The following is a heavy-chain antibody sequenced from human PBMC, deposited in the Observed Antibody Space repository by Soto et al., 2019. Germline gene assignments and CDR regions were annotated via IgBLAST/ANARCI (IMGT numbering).Heavy chain of an antibody. CDR1: GFTFSKYG. CDR2: ISNNGAHT. J-gene: IGHJ6*03. V-gene: IGHV3-64*02. Sequence: SGGSLRLSCAASGFTFSKYGMHWVRQAPGKGLEYVSGISNNGAHTDYAESVKGRFTISRDNSENTLYLQMGSLRAEDMALYYCARRGYGRMWPDVYMYVWGKGTTVTVSS. D-gene: IGHD2-15*01. CDR3: ARRGYGRMWPDVYMYV.